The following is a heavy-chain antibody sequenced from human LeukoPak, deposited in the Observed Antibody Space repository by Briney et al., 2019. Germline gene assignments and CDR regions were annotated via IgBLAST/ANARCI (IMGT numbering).Heavy chain of an antibody. V-gene: IGHV3-30-3*01. CDR1: GFTFSSYA. CDR3: ARAKGSKTVTTIGRPLDY. D-gene: IGHD4-17*01. Sequence: GGSLRLSCAASGFTFSSYAMHWVRQAPGKGLEWVAVISYDGSNKYYADSVKGRFTISRDNSKNTLYLQMNSLRAEDTAVYYCARAKGSKTVTTIGRPLDYWGQGTLVTVSS. J-gene: IGHJ4*02. CDR2: ISYDGSNK.